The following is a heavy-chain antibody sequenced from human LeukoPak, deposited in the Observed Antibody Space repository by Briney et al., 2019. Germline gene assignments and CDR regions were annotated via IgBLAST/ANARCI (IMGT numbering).Heavy chain of an antibody. CDR3: AKDMPPTI. J-gene: IGHJ4*02. V-gene: IGHV3-9*01. Sequence: PGRSLRLSCAASGFTFDDYAMHWVRQAPGKGLEWVSGISWNSGSIGYADSVKGRFTISRDNAKNSLYLQMNSLRAEDTALYYCAKDMPPTIWGQGTLVTVSS. CDR1: GFTFDDYA. D-gene: IGHD5-12*01. CDR2: ISWNSGSI.